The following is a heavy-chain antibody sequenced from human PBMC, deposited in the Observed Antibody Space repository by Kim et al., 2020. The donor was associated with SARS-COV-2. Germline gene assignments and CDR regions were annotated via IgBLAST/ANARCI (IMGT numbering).Heavy chain of an antibody. D-gene: IGHD6-13*01. V-gene: IGHV4-39*01. Sequence: SETLSLTCTVSGGSISSSSYYWGWIRQPPGKGLEWIGSIYYSGSTYYNPSLKSRVTISVDTSKNQFSLKLSSVTAADTAVYYCARRGSWYIGVMGMFDPWGQGTLVTVSS. CDR2: IYYSGST. CDR1: GGSISSSSYY. J-gene: IGHJ5*02. CDR3: ARRGSWYIGVMGMFDP.